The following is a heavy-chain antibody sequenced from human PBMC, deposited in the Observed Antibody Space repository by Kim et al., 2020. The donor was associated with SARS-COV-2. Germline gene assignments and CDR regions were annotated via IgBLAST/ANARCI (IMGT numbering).Heavy chain of an antibody. CDR1: GFSLSSTGGG. J-gene: IGHJ4*02. V-gene: IGHV2-5*02. CDR2: IFWDDDK. D-gene: IGHD6-19*01. Sequence: SGPTLVNPTQTLTLSCTFSGFSLSSTGGGVGWIRQPPGKAREWLALIFWDDDKRSSQSLKSRHTITKDSSRNQVVLTMTNVDPVDTATYFCAHRLTDSTGFFAFDYWGQGALVTVFS. CDR3: AHRLTDSTGFFAFDY.